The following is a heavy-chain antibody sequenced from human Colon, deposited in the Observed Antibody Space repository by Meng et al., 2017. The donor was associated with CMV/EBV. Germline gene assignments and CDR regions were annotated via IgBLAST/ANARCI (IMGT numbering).Heavy chain of an antibody. CDR2: MFHSGIT. D-gene: IGHD6-19*01. Sequence: QEPGPVLVRPSETLSLTCNVSGGSVSSGSHYWSWIRQPPGKGLEWIGYMFHSGITKYNPSLKSRVSMLVDTTKNQFYLKLTSVTVADTAVFYCARLIAGWPFYFDYWGQGILVTVSS. CDR1: GGSVSSGSHY. V-gene: IGHV4-61*01. J-gene: IGHJ4*02. CDR3: ARLIAGWPFYFDY.